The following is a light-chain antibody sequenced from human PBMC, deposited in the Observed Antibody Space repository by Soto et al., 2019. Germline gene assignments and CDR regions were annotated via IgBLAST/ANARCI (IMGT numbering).Light chain of an antibody. Sequence: QSALTQPASMSGSPGQSITISCTGTSSDIGTYKYVSWYQQHPGKAPKLMIYDVNNRPSGISDRFSGSKSGNTASLTISGLQAEDEADYYCSSFTTTSTYVFGTGTKVTVL. V-gene: IGLV2-14*01. CDR2: DVN. J-gene: IGLJ1*01. CDR1: SSDIGTYKY. CDR3: SSFTTTSTYV.